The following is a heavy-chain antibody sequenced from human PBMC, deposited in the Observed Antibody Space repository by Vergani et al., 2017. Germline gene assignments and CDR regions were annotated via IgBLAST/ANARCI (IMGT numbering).Heavy chain of an antibody. CDR1: GDSISSYY. J-gene: IGHJ6*03. CDR3: ARDRTTVTHGFYYYYMDV. CDR2: IYYSGST. V-gene: IGHV4-59*01. Sequence: QVQLQESGPGLVKPSQTLSLTCSVSGDSISSYYWSWIRQPPGKGLEWIGYIYYSGSTNYNPSLKSRVTISVDTSKNQFSLKLSSVTAADTAVYYCARDRTTVTHGFYYYYMDVWGKGTTVTVSS. D-gene: IGHD4-17*01.